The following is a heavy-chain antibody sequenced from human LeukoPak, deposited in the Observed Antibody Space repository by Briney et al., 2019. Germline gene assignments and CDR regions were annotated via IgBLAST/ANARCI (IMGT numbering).Heavy chain of an antibody. J-gene: IGHJ4*02. Sequence: GGSLRLSCAASGFTVSRNYMSWVRQAPGKGLEWVSVIYSGGRTYYADSVKGRFTISRDNSKNTLYLQMNSLRAGDTAVYYCARARLVVTAFDSWGQGTLVTVSS. CDR2: IYSGGRT. D-gene: IGHD2-21*02. CDR1: GFTVSRNY. V-gene: IGHV3-66*01. CDR3: ARARLVVTAFDS.